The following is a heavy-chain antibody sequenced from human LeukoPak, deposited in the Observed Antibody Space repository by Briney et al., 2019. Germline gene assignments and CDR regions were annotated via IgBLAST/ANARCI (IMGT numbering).Heavy chain of an antibody. CDR1: GFMFSNYY. CDR2: IKNAGIDT. Sequence: PGGSLRLSCVGSGFMFSNYYMYWVRQAPGKGLVWVSRIKNAGIDTIYADSVKGRFTVSRDYAKNTVYLQMSSLRAEDTAVYYCARGGYGHNMDVWGEGTTVTVSS. V-gene: IGHV3-74*01. J-gene: IGHJ6*03. CDR3: ARGGYGHNMDV. D-gene: IGHD3-10*01.